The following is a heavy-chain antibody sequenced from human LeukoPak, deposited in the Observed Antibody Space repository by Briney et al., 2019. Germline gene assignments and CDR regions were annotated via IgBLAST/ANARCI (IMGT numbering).Heavy chain of an antibody. D-gene: IGHD1-26*01. V-gene: IGHV3-21*01. CDR3: ARDVVGATMDY. J-gene: IGHJ4*02. Sequence: GGSLRLSCAASGFTFSSYSMNWVRQAPGRGLEWVSSISSSSSYIYYADSVKGRFTISRDNAKNSLYLQMNSLRAEDTAVYYCARDVVGATMDYWRQGTLVTVSS. CDR1: GFTFSSYS. CDR2: ISSSSSYI.